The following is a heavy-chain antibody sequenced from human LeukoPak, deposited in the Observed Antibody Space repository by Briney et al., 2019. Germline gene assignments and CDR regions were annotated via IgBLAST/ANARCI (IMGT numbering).Heavy chain of an antibody. CDR2: INPNSGNT. CDR1: GYTFTGYY. Sequence: GASVKVSCKASGYTFTGYYMHWVRQAPGQGLEWMGWINPNSGNTGYAQKFQGRVTMTRNTSISTAYMELSSLRSEDTAVYYCARGRYLLPFDYWGQGTLVTVSS. CDR3: ARGRYLLPFDY. J-gene: IGHJ4*02. D-gene: IGHD2-2*02. V-gene: IGHV1-8*02.